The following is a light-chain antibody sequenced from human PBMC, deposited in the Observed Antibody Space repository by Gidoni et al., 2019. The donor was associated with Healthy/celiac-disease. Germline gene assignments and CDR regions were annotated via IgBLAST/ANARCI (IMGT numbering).Light chain of an antibody. Sequence: EIVMTQSPATLSVSPGERATLSCRASQSVSSNLAWYQQKPGQAPRLLIYGASTRATGIPARFRGSGSGTEFTLTISSLQSEDFAVYYCQQYNTCPRTFGQGTKVEIK. CDR2: GAS. CDR1: QSVSSN. CDR3: QQYNTCPRT. V-gene: IGKV3-15*01. J-gene: IGKJ1*01.